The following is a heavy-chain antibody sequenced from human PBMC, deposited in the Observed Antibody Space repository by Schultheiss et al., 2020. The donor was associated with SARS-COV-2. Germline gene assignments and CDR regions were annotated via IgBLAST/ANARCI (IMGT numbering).Heavy chain of an antibody. CDR3: ARDRDCSSTSCYTVFGDAFDI. CDR2: ISYDGSNK. J-gene: IGHJ3*02. V-gene: IGHV3-30*04. CDR1: GFTFSSYA. Sequence: GESLKISCAASGFTFSSYAMHWVRQAPGKGLEWVAVISYDGSNKYYADSVKGRFTISRDNSKNTLYLQMNSLRAEDTAVYYCARDRDCSSTSCYTVFGDAFDIWGQGTMVTVSS. D-gene: IGHD2-2*02.